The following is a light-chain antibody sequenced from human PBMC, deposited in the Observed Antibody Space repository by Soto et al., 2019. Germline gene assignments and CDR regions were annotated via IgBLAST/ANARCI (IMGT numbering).Light chain of an antibody. CDR3: CSYAGSSTYA. CDR1: SSDVGGYDL. V-gene: IGLV2-23*02. J-gene: IGLJ1*01. CDR2: EVT. Sequence: QSALTQPASVSGSPGQSITISCTGTSSDVGGYDLVSWYQMHPGKAPKLVIYEVTKRPSGVFNRFSGSKSGNTASLTISGLQAEDEADYYCCSYAGSSTYAFGTGTKVTVL.